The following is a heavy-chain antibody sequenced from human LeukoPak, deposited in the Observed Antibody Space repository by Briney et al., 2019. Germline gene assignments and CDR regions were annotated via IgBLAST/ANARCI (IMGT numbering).Heavy chain of an antibody. CDR3: ARDLISGAYTFDY. J-gene: IGHJ4*02. CDR1: GFTFSDFS. V-gene: IGHV3-48*02. D-gene: IGHD1-26*01. CDR2: ISSSSTTI. Sequence: GGSLRLSCAASGFTFSDFSMNWVRQAPGKGLQWVSYISSSSTTIYYADSVKGRFTISRDNARNSLYLQMNSLRDEDTAVYYCARDLISGAYTFDYWGQGTVVTVSS.